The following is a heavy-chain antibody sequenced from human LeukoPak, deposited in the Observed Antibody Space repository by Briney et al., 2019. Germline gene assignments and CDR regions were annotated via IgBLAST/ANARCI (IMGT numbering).Heavy chain of an antibody. Sequence: PSETLSLTCVVSGGSIRSGGYSWSWIRQPPGKGLEWIGYIYYSGSTYYNPSLKSRVTISVDTSKNQFSLKLSSVTAADTAVYYCASLYGSGKGNWFDPWGQGTLVTVSS. V-gene: IGHV4-30-4*07. D-gene: IGHD3-10*01. CDR3: ASLYGSGKGNWFDP. J-gene: IGHJ5*02. CDR1: GGSIRSGGYS. CDR2: IYYSGST.